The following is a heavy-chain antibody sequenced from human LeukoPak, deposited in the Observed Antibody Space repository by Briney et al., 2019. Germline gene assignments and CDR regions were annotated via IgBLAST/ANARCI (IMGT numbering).Heavy chain of an antibody. V-gene: IGHV3-7*01. D-gene: IGHD1-7*01. CDR2: IRQDGSVK. J-gene: IGHJ3*02. CDR3: ARGTRGGTTRAFDI. Sequence: QPGGSLRLSCSASGFTFSGHWMTWGRQAPGKGLQWVASIRQDGSVKYYVDSVQGRFIISRDNAMNSLYLQMNSLRAEDTAVYYCARGTRGGTTRAFDIWGQGTMVTVSS. CDR1: GFTFSGHW.